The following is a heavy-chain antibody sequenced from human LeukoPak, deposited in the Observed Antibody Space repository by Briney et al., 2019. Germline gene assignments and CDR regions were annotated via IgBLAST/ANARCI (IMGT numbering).Heavy chain of an antibody. D-gene: IGHD4-17*01. CDR2: IIPIFGTA. V-gene: IGHV1-69*13. CDR3: ARVWSARSMTTASFDP. J-gene: IGHJ5*02. Sequence: SVKVSCKASGGTFSSYAISWVRQAPGQGLEWMGGIIPIFGTANYAQKFQGRVTITADESTSTAYMELSGLRSEDTAVYYCARVWSARSMTTASFDPWGQGTLVTVSS. CDR1: GGTFSSYA.